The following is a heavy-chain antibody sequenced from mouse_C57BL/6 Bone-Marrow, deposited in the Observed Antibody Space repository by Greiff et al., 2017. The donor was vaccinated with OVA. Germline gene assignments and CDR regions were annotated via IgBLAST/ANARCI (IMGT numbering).Heavy chain of an antibody. V-gene: IGHV1-55*01. CDR1: GYTFTSYW. CDR2: IYPGSGST. CDR3: ATALGP. D-gene: IGHD4-1*01. J-gene: IGHJ3*01. Sequence: QVQLQQPGAELVKPGASVKMSCKASGYTFTSYWITWVKQRPGQGLEWIGDIYPGSGSTNYNEKFKSTATLTVDTASSTAYRQRSSLTSEDSAVYYCATALGPWGQGTLVTVSA.